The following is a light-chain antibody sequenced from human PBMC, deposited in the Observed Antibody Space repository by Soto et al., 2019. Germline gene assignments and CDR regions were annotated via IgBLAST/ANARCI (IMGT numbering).Light chain of an antibody. J-gene: IGKJ1*01. CDR2: DAS. CDR3: QQYDNLLRGRT. CDR1: QDISNY. V-gene: IGKV1-33*01. Sequence: DIQMTQSPSSLSASVGDRVTITCQASQDISNYLNWYQQKPGKAPKLLIYDASNLETGVPSRFSGSGSGTDVTFTISSLQPEDIATYYCQQYDNLLRGRTFGQGTKVEIK.